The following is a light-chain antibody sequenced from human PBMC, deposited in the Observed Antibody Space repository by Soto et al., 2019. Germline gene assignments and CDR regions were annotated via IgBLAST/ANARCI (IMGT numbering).Light chain of an antibody. CDR3: QHHNSSSQT. CDR1: QSIRHY. CDR2: GAS. V-gene: IGKV1-5*01. Sequence: DIQMTQSPPTLSASVGDRVTITCRASQSIRHYLAWYQQMPGKAPKLLIYGASTLQSGVPSRFSGSGSGTEFTLTISRLQPDDFGTYFCQHHNSSSQTFGQGTKVVIK. J-gene: IGKJ1*01.